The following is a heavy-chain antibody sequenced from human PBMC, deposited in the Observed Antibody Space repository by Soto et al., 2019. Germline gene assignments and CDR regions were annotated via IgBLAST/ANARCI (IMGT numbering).Heavy chain of an antibody. CDR2: IYYSGST. Sequence: SETLSLTCTVSGGSISSGDYYWSWIRQPPGKGLEWIGYIYYSGSTYYNPSLKSRITISVDTSKNQFSLKLSSVTAADTAVYYCARDGYYYGSGSYVRRLSYYYYYGMDVWGQGTTVTVSS. V-gene: IGHV4-30-4*01. CDR3: ARDGYYYGSGSYVRRLSYYYYYGMDV. J-gene: IGHJ6*02. CDR1: GGSISSGDYY. D-gene: IGHD3-10*01.